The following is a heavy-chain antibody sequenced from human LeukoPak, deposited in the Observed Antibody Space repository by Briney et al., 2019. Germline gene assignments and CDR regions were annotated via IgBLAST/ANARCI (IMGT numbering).Heavy chain of an antibody. J-gene: IGHJ4*02. CDR2: IYASGTT. CDR3: AKDRLAVAGRRPSQNFDY. Sequence: SETLSLTCTVSGDSISGNYWSWIRQPAGKGLEWIGRIYASGTTNYNPSLKSRVTMSQDTSKNQFSLKLTSVTAADTAVYYCAKDRLAVAGRRPSQNFDYWGQGTLVTVSS. CDR1: GDSISGNY. V-gene: IGHV4-4*07. D-gene: IGHD6-19*01.